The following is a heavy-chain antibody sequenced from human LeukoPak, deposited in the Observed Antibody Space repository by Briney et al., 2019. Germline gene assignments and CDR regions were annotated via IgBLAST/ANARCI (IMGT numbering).Heavy chain of an antibody. J-gene: IGHJ5*02. CDR3: ARCGRITILGVAGCTGFDP. Sequence: GGSLRLSCAASGFTFSDYYMSWIRQAPGKGLEWVSYISSSGNIIYYADSVKGRFTISRDSPKNSLYLQMNSLRADDTAVYYCARCGRITILGVAGCTGFDPWGQGILVTVSS. V-gene: IGHV3-11*04. CDR1: GFTFSDYY. D-gene: IGHD3-3*01. CDR2: ISSSGNII.